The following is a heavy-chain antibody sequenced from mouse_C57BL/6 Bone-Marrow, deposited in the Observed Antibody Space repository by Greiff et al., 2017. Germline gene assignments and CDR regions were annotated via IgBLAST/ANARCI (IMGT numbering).Heavy chain of an antibody. V-gene: IGHV14-3*01. CDR3: ASYYYGSSYGWFAY. Sequence: VQLQQSVAELVRPGASVKLSCTASGFNIKNTYMHWVKQRPEQGLEWIGRIDPANGNTKYAPKFQGKATITADTSSNPAYLQLSSLTSEDTAIYYCASYYYGSSYGWFAYWGQGTLVTVSA. CDR2: IDPANGNT. J-gene: IGHJ3*01. D-gene: IGHD1-1*01. CDR1: GFNIKNTY.